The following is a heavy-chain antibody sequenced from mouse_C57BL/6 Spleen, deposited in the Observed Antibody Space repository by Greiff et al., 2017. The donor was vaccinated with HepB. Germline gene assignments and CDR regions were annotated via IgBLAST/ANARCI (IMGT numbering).Heavy chain of an antibody. J-gene: IGHJ4*01. CDR2: FYPGSGSI. CDR3: ARHEDGGLDYYAMDY. Sequence: LVKPGASVKLSCKASGSTFTEYTIHWVKQRSGQGLEWIGWFYPGSGSIKYNEKFKDKATLTADKSSSTVYMELSRLTSEDSAVYFCARHEDGGLDYYAMDYWGQGTSVTVSS. V-gene: IGHV1-62-2*01. D-gene: IGHD6-2*01. CDR1: GSTFTEYT.